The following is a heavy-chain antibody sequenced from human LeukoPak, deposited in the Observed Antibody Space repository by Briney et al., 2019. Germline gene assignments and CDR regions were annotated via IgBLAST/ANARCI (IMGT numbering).Heavy chain of an antibody. J-gene: IGHJ4*02. D-gene: IGHD3-3*01. CDR1: GYTFTSYY. V-gene: IGHV1-46*01. CDR2: INPSGGST. CDR3: ARDISIRFLEWLPHRHVGFDY. Sequence: GASVKVSCKSSGYTFTSYYMHWVRQAPGQGLEWMGVINPSGGSTSYAQKFQGRVTMTRDMSTSTVYMELSSLSSEDTAVYYCARDISIRFLEWLPHRHVGFDYWGQGTLVTVSS.